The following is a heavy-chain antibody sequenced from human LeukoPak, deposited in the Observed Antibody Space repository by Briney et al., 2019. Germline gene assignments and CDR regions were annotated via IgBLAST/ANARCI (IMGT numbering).Heavy chain of an antibody. CDR1: GGSFSGYY. CDR3: ARVLKVVVAATWWFDP. D-gene: IGHD2-15*01. Sequence: SETLSLTCAVYGGSFSGYYWSWIRQPPGKGLEWIGEINHSGSTNYNPSLKSRVTISVDTSKNQFPLKLSSVTAADTAVYYCARVLKVVVAATWWFDPWGQGTLVTVSS. CDR2: INHSGST. V-gene: IGHV4-34*01. J-gene: IGHJ5*02.